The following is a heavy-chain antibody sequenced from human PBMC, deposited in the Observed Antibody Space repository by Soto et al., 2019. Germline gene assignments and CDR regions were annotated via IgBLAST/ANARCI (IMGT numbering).Heavy chain of an antibody. CDR1: GGSISSYY. D-gene: IGHD6-19*01. Sequence: SETLSLTCTVSGGSISSYYWSWIRQPPGKGLEWIGYIYYSGSTNYNPSLKSRVTISVDTSKNQFSLKLSSVTAADTAVYYCARDSRRGAVAGTGHYYYYYGMDVWGQGTKVTVSS. V-gene: IGHV4-59*01. CDR3: ARDSRRGAVAGTGHYYYYYGMDV. CDR2: IYYSGST. J-gene: IGHJ6*02.